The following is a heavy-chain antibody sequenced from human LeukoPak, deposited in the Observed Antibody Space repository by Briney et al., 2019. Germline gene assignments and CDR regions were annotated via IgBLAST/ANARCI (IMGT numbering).Heavy chain of an antibody. V-gene: IGHV1-2*02. CDR2: INPNSGGT. CDR1: GYTFTGYY. J-gene: IGHJ4*02. CDR3: ARDGDILTGYRIDY. D-gene: IGHD3-9*01. Sequence: ASVKVSCKASGYTFTGYYMHWVRQAPGQGLEWMGWINPNSGGTNCAQKFQGRVTMTRDTSISTAYMELSRLRSDDTAVYYCARDGDILTGYRIDYWGQGTLVTVSS.